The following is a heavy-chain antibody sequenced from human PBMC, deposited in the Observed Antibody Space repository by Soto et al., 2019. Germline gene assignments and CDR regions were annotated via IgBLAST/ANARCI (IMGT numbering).Heavy chain of an antibody. Sequence: QVQLVQYGAEVKKPGASVKVSCKASGYTFTSHVFNWVRQAPGHGLEWMGWINAYSGDIKYAQKLQGRVTMTTDTSTSTAYMELRSLRSDDTAVYYCARGPGNYNHLDVWGKGTKVTVSS. CDR3: ARGPGNYNHLDV. CDR1: GYTFTSHV. J-gene: IGHJ6*04. V-gene: IGHV1-18*01. CDR2: INAYSGDI. D-gene: IGHD1-7*01.